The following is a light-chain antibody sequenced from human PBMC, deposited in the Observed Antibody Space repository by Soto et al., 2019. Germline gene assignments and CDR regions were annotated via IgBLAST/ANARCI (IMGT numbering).Light chain of an antibody. CDR1: SSNIMSNT. CDR3: SSYTSSSTPYWV. V-gene: IGLV1-44*01. CDR2: GNH. J-gene: IGLJ3*02. Sequence: QSVLTQPPSASGTPGQRVTISCSGSSSNIMSNTVNWYQVLPGTAPKVLIQGNHQRPSGVPARFSGSKSGTSASLTISGLQAEDEADYYCSSYTSSSTPYWVFGGGTKLTVL.